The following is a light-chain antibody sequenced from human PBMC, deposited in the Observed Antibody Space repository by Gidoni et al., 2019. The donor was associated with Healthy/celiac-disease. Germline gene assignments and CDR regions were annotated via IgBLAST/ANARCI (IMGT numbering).Light chain of an antibody. CDR1: SSNIGNNY. V-gene: IGLV1-51*02. CDR2: ENN. Sequence: QSVLTQPPSVSAAPGQKVTISCSGSSSNIGNNYVSWYQQLPGTAPKLLIYENNKRPSAIPDRFSGSKSGTSATLGITGLQTGDEADYYCGTWDSSLSAEVFGGGTKLTVL. CDR3: GTWDSSLSAEV. J-gene: IGLJ2*01.